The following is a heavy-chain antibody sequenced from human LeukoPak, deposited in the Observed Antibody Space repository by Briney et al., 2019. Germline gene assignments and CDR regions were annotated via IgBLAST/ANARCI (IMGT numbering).Heavy chain of an antibody. D-gene: IGHD3-10*01. CDR1: GGSFSGYY. Sequence: TSETLSLTCAVYGGSFSGYYWSWIRQPPGKGLEWIGEINHSGSTNYNPSLKSRVTISVDTSKNQFSLKLSSVTAADTAVYYCARALYGSGSYYTANFDYWGQGTLVTVSS. CDR2: INHSGST. J-gene: IGHJ4*02. CDR3: ARALYGSGSYYTANFDY. V-gene: IGHV4-34*01.